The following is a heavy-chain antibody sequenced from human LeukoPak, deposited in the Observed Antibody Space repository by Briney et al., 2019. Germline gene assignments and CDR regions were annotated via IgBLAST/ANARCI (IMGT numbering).Heavy chain of an antibody. D-gene: IGHD5-18*01. CDR1: GYTFTGYY. V-gene: IGHV1-2*06. Sequence: ASVKVSCKASGYTFTGYYMHWVRQAPGQGLEWMGRINPNSGGTNYAQKFQGRVTMTRDTPISTAYMELSRLRSDDTAVYYCARDRRGYSYGYYFDYWGQGTLVTVSS. CDR3: ARDRRGYSYGYYFDY. CDR2: INPNSGGT. J-gene: IGHJ4*02.